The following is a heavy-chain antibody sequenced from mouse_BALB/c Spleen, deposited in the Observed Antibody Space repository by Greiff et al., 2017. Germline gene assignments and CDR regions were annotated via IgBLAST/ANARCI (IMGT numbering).Heavy chain of an antibody. J-gene: IGHJ2*01. V-gene: IGHV5-17*02. Sequence: EVKLMESGGGLVQPGGSRKLSCAASGFTFSSFGMHWVRQAPEKGLEWVAYISSGSSTIYYADTVKGRFTISRDNPKNTLFLQMTSLRSEDTAMYYCARASLPYIDYWGQGTTLTVSS. CDR2: ISSGSSTI. D-gene: IGHD6-1*01. CDR3: ARASLPYIDY. CDR1: GFTFSSFG.